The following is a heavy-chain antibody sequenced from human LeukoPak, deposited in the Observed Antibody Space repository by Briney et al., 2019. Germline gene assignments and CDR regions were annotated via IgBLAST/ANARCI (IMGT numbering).Heavy chain of an antibody. D-gene: IGHD4-11*01. J-gene: IGHJ3*02. Sequence: ASVKVSCKASGYTFTGYYMHWVRQAPGQGLECMGWINPNSGGTNYAQKFQGRVTMTRDTSISTAYMELSRLRSDDTAVYYCARDLRTPTTVTTWWEGAFDIWGQGTMVTVSS. CDR2: INPNSGGT. CDR1: GYTFTGYY. CDR3: ARDLRTPTTVTTWWEGAFDI. V-gene: IGHV1-2*02.